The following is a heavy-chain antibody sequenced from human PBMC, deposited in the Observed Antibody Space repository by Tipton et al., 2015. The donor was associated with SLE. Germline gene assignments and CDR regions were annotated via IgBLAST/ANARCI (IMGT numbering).Heavy chain of an antibody. CDR2: IYYSGST. CDR3: ARSGSYPYYYYYMDV. D-gene: IGHD1-26*01. V-gene: IGHV4-61*01. CDR1: GVSITSDYW. J-gene: IGHJ6*03. Sequence: LRLSCSVSGVSITSDYWWNWVRQPPGKGLEWIGYIYYSGSTNYNPSLKSRVTISVDTSKNQFSLKLSSVTAADTAVYYCARSGSYPYYYYYMDVWGKGTTVTVSS.